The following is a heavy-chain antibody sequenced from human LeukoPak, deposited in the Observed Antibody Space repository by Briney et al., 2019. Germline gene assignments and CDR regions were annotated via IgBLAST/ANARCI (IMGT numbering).Heavy chain of an antibody. Sequence: SETLSLTCAVCGVSLSIDNWWTWVRQPPGKGREWIGETHRIGDTNYTTSLRGRATIPMDNAKNHLSLNLYSVTAADTAMYYCATNGPSRPCMTSPDYWGQGTLVTVSS. D-gene: IGHD2-8*01. V-gene: IGHV4/OR15-8*02. CDR2: THRIGDT. J-gene: IGHJ4*02. CDR1: GVSLSIDNW. CDR3: ATNGPSRPCMTSPDY.